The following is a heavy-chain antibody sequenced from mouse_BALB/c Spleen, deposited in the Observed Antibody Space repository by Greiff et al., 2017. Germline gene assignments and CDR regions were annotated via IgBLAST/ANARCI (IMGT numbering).Heavy chain of an antibody. J-gene: IGHJ3*01. Sequence: EVQGVESGGGLVQPKGSLKLSCAASGFTFNTYAMHWVCQAPGKGLEWVARIRSKSNNYATYYADSVKDRFTISRDDSQSMLYLQMNNLKTEDTAMYYCVREGYGSTFAYWGQGTLVTVSA. CDR2: IRSKSNNYAT. CDR3: VREGYGSTFAY. CDR1: GFTFNTYA. V-gene: IGHV10-3*03. D-gene: IGHD1-1*01.